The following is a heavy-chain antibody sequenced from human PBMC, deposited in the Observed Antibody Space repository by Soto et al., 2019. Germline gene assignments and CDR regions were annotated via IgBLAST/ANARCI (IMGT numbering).Heavy chain of an antibody. CDR2: ILPIFGTA. D-gene: IGHD2-2*02. V-gene: IGHV1-69*06. CDR3: ARDRCSSTSCYTHADAFDI. J-gene: IGHJ3*02. CDR1: GGTFSSYA. Sequence: QVQLVQSGAEVKKPGSSVKVSCKASGGTFSSYAISWVRQAPGQGLEWMGGILPIFGTANYAQKFQGRVTITADKYTSTAYMELSSLRSEDTAVYYCARDRCSSTSCYTHADAFDIWGQGTMVTVSS.